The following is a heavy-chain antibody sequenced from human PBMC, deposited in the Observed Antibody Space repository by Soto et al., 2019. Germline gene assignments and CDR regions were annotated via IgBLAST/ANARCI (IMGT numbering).Heavy chain of an antibody. CDR1: AFTFSSFG. CDR3: AKGLSSGYYFDY. J-gene: IGHJ4*02. CDR2: ISYDGSKT. V-gene: IGHV3-30*18. D-gene: IGHD6-25*01. Sequence: GGALRLSCAASAFTFSSFGMHWVRQAPGKGLEWVAVISYDGSKTHYADSVKGRFTISRDNSKNTLYLEMNSLRAEDTAVYYCAKGLSSGYYFDYWGQGTLVTVSS.